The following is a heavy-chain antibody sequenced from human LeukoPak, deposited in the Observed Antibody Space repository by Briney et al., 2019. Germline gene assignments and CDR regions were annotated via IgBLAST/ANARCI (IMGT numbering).Heavy chain of an antibody. J-gene: IGHJ1*01. CDR1: GFTFSTSS. Sequence: PGGSPRLSCAASGFTFSTSSMHWVRQTPGKGLDWVALISSDGNNKYYANSVKGRFTISRDNSKNTLSLQMNSLRDDDTAVYYCTRDPRLREFESWGQGTLVTVSS. D-gene: IGHD2-21*02. CDR2: ISSDGNNK. CDR3: TRDPRLREFES. V-gene: IGHV3-30-3*01.